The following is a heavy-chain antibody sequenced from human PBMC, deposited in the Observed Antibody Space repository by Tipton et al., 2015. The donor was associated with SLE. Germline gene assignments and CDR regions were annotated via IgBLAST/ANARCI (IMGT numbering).Heavy chain of an antibody. J-gene: IGHJ3*02. CDR2: IYTSGST. CDR1: GGSISSYY. D-gene: IGHD3-10*01. Sequence: LRLSCTVSGGSISSYYWSWIRQPAGKGLEWIGRIYTSGSTNYNPSLKSRVTMSVDTSKNQFSLKLSSVTAADTAVYYYARERSRGGDAFDIWGQGTMVTVSS. V-gene: IGHV4-4*07. CDR3: ARERSRGGDAFDI.